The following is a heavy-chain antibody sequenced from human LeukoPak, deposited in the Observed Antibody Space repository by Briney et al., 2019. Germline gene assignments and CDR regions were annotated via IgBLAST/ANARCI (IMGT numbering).Heavy chain of an antibody. D-gene: IGHD1-14*01. CDR3: ARGVEPLAANTLAY. Sequence: PGGSLRLTCAASGFIFRNYEFNWVRQAPGKGLEWIAYISTTASTIYYADSVKGRFTIPRDNVQNSLHLQMNSLSPDDTAVYYCARGVEPLAANTLAYWGQGTLVTVSS. CDR1: GFIFRNYE. CDR2: ISTTASTI. J-gene: IGHJ4*02. V-gene: IGHV3-48*03.